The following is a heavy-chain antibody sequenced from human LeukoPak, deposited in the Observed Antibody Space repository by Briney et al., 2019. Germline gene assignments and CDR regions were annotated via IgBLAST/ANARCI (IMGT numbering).Heavy chain of an antibody. D-gene: IGHD2-2*01. Sequence: GGSLRLSCAASGFSFSSYAMSWVRQAPGKGLEWVSSLNGRGAATFYADSVKGWFTISRDNSENKLFLQMNSLRVDDTALYYCAKDIRYEDYAFDIWGQGTMVTVSS. CDR1: GFSFSSYA. V-gene: IGHV3-23*01. CDR2: LNGRGAAT. J-gene: IGHJ3*02. CDR3: AKDIRYEDYAFDI.